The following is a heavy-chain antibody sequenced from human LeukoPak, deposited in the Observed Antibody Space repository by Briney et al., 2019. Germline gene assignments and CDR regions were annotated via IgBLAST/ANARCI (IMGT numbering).Heavy chain of an antibody. V-gene: IGHV3-23*01. CDR3: PNRRFWSRHYGYY. D-gene: IGHD3-3*01. Sequence: GGSLRLSCAASGFTFSSYAMSWVRQAPGKGLGWVSAISGSGGSTYYADSVKGRFTISRDNSKNTLYLQMNSLRPEDTAVYYCPNRRFWSRHYGYYWGQGTLVTVSS. CDR1: GFTFSSYA. CDR2: ISGSGGST. J-gene: IGHJ4*02.